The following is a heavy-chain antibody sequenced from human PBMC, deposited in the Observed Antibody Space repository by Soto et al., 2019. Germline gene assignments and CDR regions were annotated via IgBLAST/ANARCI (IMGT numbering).Heavy chain of an antibody. CDR1: GFSFSNNG. J-gene: IGHJ4*02. CDR3: AKDRVESGLGEIDY. CDR2: ISYDGSKK. V-gene: IGHV3-30*18. D-gene: IGHD3-16*01. Sequence: VGSLRLSCAASGFSFSNNGMHWVRQAPGKGLEWVAIISYDGSKKYYADSVKGRFTISRDNSKNTLYLQMNSLRVEDTAVFYCAKDRVESGLGEIDYWGQGTLVTVSS.